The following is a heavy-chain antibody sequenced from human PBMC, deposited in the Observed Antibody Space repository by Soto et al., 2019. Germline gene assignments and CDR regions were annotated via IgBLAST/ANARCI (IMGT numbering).Heavy chain of an antibody. CDR3: ARDLTRITIFGVVIPFDY. J-gene: IGHJ4*02. CDR1: GYTFTSYG. V-gene: IGHV1-18*01. D-gene: IGHD3-3*01. CDR2: ISAYNGNT. Sequence: QVQLVQSGAEVKKPGASVKVSCKASGYTFTSYGISWVRQAPGQGLEWMGWISAYNGNTNYAQKLQGRVTMTTDTSTSTAYMELRSLRSDDTPVYYCARDLTRITIFGVVIPFDYWGQGTLVTVSS.